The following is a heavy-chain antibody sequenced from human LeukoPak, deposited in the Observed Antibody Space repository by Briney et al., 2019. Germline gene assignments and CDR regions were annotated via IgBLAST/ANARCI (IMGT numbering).Heavy chain of an antibody. CDR3: AKTLGEIGYCSSTSCPFDY. Sequence: GGSLRLSCAASGFTFSSYGMHWVRQAPGKGLEWVAFIRYDGSNKYYADSVKGRFTISRDNSKNTLYLQMNSLRAEDTAVYYCAKTLGEIGYCSSTSCPFDYWGQGTLVTVSS. CDR2: IRYDGSNK. J-gene: IGHJ4*02. D-gene: IGHD2-2*01. V-gene: IGHV3-30*02. CDR1: GFTFSSYG.